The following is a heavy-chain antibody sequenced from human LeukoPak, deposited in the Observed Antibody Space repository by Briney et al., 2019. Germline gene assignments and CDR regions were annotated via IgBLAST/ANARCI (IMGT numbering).Heavy chain of an antibody. CDR3: ARGGDFWSGSWFDP. J-gene: IGHJ5*02. CDR2: IIPIFGTA. V-gene: IGHV1-69*01. CDR1: GGTFSSYA. D-gene: IGHD3-3*01. Sequence: GASVKVSCKASGGTFSSYAISWVRQAPGQGLEWMGGIIPIFGTANYAQKFQGRVTITADESTSTAYMELSSLRSEDTAVYYCARGGDFWSGSWFDPWGQGTLVTVSS.